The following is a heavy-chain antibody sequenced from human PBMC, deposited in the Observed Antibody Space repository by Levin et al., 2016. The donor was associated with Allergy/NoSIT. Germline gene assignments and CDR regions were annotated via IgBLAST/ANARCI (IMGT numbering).Heavy chain of an antibody. CDR2: IWYDGSNE. D-gene: IGHD5-18*01. J-gene: IGHJ4*02. Sequence: VRQAPGKGLDWVALIWYDGSNEYYADSVKGRFTISRDNSKNTLYLQMNSLRAEDTAVYYCARDFSSDSYGLTPPHYWGQGTLVTVSS. V-gene: IGHV3-33*01. CDR3: ARDFSSDSYGLTPPHY.